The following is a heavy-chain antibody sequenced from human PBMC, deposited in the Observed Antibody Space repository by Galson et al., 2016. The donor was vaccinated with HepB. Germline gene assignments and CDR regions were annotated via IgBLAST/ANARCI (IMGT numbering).Heavy chain of an antibody. CDR2: IYYSGST. Sequence: TLSLTCIVSGGSIRSGYYYWSWIRQQPGKGLEWIGYIYYSGSTRYTPSLKSRVTISVDTSNNQFSLKLSSVTVADTALYYCARFYYDGSGYYFDYWGQGTLVTVSS. J-gene: IGHJ4*02. V-gene: IGHV4-31*03. CDR1: GGSIRSGYYY. CDR3: ARFYYDGSGYYFDY. D-gene: IGHD3-22*01.